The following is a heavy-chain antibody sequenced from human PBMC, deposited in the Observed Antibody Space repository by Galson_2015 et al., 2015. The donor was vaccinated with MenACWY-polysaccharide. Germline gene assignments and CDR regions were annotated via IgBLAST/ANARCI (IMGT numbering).Heavy chain of an antibody. V-gene: IGHV1-2*02. CDR1: GYTFTDCY. J-gene: IGHJ4*02. CDR3: TRGGGRYYVDY. Sequence: QSGAEVKEPGASVKVSCKASGYTFTDCYIHWVRQAPGQGLEGMGWINPNGGGAHYEQKYQARVTMTRDTSINTAYMELSRLSSDDTAVYYCTRGGGRYYVDYWGQGALVTVSS. D-gene: IGHD6-19*01. CDR2: INPNGGGA.